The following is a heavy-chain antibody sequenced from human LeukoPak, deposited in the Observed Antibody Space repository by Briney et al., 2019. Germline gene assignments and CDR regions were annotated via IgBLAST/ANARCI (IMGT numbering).Heavy chain of an antibody. CDR3: ARLSGSYYRVGVRYFDY. CDR1: GGTFSGYY. D-gene: IGHD1-26*01. Sequence: ASETLSLTCAVYGGTFSGYYWNWIRQPPGKGLEWIGEINHSGSTNYNPSLKSRVTISVDTSKNQFSLKLSSVTAADTAVYYCARLSGSYYRVGVRYFDYWGQGTQVTVSS. V-gene: IGHV4-34*01. J-gene: IGHJ4*02. CDR2: INHSGST.